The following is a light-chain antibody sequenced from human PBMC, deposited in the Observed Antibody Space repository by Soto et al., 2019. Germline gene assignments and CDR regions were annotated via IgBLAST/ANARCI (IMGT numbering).Light chain of an antibody. CDR2: DAS. CDR3: QQRSDWPRA. V-gene: IGKV3-11*01. Sequence: EIVLTQSPATLSLSPGERATLSCRASQSVGSYLVWYKQKPGQAPRLLIYDASKRATGIPERYSGSGSGTDFPVTMSSLERGDFAVYYCQQRSDWPRAFGGGTKVEMK. CDR1: QSVGSY. J-gene: IGKJ4*01.